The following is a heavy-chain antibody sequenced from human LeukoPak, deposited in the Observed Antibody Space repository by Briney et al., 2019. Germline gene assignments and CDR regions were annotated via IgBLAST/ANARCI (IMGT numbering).Heavy chain of an antibody. CDR1: GYTFTSYY. Sequence: VASVKVSCKASGYTFTSYYMHWVRQAPGQGLEWMGWINPNSGGTNYAQKFQGRVTMTRDTSISTGYMELSRLRSDDTAVYYCATLVIAVAGGFGDYWGQGTLVTVSS. V-gene: IGHV1-2*02. CDR2: INPNSGGT. J-gene: IGHJ4*02. D-gene: IGHD6-19*01. CDR3: ATLVIAVAGGFGDY.